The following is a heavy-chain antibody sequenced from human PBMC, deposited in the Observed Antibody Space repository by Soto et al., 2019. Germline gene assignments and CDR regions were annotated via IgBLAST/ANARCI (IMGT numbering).Heavy chain of an antibody. J-gene: IGHJ4*02. V-gene: IGHV4-39*01. CDR3: ARWSWITPQHDV. D-gene: IGHD5-12*01. CDR2: IYYSGST. CDR1: GGSISSSSYY. Sequence: PSETLSLTCTVSGGSISSSSYYWGWIRQPPGKGLEWIGSIYYSGSTYYNPSLKSRVTISVDTSKNQFSLKLSSVTAADTAVYYCARWSWITPQHDVWGQGALVTVSS.